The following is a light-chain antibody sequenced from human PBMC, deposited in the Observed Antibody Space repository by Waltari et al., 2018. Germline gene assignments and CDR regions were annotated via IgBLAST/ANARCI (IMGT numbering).Light chain of an antibody. V-gene: IGKV4-1*01. J-gene: IGKJ1*01. CDR3: HQYYSTPRT. CDR2: WAS. CDR1: QSLLYSSNNKNH. Sequence: DIVMTQSPASMAVSLGERVTINCRSSQSLLYSSNNKNHLAWYQQKPGQPPKLLVYWASTRELEVPYRFRGSGSGTDFTLTISSLRAEDVAVYFCHQYYSTPRTFGQGTKVEIK.